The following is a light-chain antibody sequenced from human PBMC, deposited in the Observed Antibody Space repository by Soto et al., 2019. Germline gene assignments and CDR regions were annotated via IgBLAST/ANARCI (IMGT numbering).Light chain of an antibody. CDR1: QSVSHSY. CDR2: GAS. J-gene: IGKJ5*01. V-gene: IGKV3-20*01. Sequence: EIVWTQSPGTLSLSPGERATVSCRASQSVSHSYLAWYQQKPGQAPRLLIYGASNRATGIPDRFSGSGSGKDFTLTISRLEPEDFAVYYCQLYSRSPRQITFGQGTRLEIK. CDR3: QLYSRSPRQIT.